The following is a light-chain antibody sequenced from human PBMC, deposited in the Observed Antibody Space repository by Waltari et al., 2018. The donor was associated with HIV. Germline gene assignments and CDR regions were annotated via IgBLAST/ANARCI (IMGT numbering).Light chain of an antibody. V-gene: IGLV1-40*01. CDR3: QSYDTSLAGPRV. J-gene: IGLJ1*01. CDR2: GNT. Sequence: QSVLTQPPLVSGAPGQRVIISCTGSTSSIGAGHQVHWYQQLPGTAPKLRIYGNTNRPAGVPDRFSGSKSGTSASLAITGLQAEDEAHYYCQSYDTSLAGPRVFGTGTKVTVL. CDR1: TSSIGAGHQ.